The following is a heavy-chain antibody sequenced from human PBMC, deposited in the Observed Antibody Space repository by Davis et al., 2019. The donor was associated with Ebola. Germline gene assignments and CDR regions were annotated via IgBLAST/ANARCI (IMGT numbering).Heavy chain of an antibody. CDR1: GFTFSSYS. J-gene: IGHJ5*02. D-gene: IGHD5-12*01. CDR3: ARDLVANKIKGNWFDP. CDR2: ISSSSSYI. Sequence: PGGSLRLSCAASGFTFSSYSMNWVRQAPGKGLEWVSSISSSSSYIYYADSVKGRFTISRDNAKNSLYLQMNSLRAEDTAVYYCARDLVANKIKGNWFDPWGQGTLVTVSS. V-gene: IGHV3-21*01.